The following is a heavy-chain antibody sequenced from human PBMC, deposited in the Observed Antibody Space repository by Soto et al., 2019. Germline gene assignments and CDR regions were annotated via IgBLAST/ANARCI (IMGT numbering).Heavy chain of an antibody. CDR2: ISGSGGST. Sequence: GGSLRLSCAASGFTFSSYAMSWVRQAPGKGLEWVSAISGSGGSTYYADSVKGRFTISRDNSKNTLYLQMNSLRAEDTAVYYCAKTRWATVTTDYFDYWGQGTLVTVSS. D-gene: IGHD4-17*01. CDR1: GFTFSSYA. V-gene: IGHV3-23*01. CDR3: AKTRWATVTTDYFDY. J-gene: IGHJ4*02.